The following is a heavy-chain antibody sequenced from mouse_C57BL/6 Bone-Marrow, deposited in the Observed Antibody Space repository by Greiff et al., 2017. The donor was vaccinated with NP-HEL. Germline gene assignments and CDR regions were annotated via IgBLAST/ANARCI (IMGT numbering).Heavy chain of an antibody. V-gene: IGHV5-6*02. CDR1: GFTFSSYG. CDR2: ISSGGSYT. J-gene: IGHJ4*01. CDR3: ARHLDD. Sequence: DVMLVESGGDLVKPGGSLKLSCAASGFTFSSYGMSWVRQTPDKRLEWVATISSGGSYTYYPDSVKGRFTISRDNAKNTLYLQMSSLKSEDTAMYYYARHLDDWGQGTSVTVSS.